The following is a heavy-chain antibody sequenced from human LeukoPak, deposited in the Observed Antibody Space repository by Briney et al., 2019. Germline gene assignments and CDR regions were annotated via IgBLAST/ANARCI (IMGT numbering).Heavy chain of an antibody. CDR3: AGNIVATRYYYYMDV. V-gene: IGHV5-51*01. CDR2: IYPGDSDT. CDR1: GYSFTSYW. D-gene: IGHD5-12*01. J-gene: IGHJ6*03. Sequence: GESLKISCKGSGYSFTSYWIGWVRQMPGKGLEWMGIIYPGDSDTRYSPSFQGQVTISADKSISTAYLQWSSLKASDTAMYYCAGNIVATRYYYYMDVWGKGTTVTVSS.